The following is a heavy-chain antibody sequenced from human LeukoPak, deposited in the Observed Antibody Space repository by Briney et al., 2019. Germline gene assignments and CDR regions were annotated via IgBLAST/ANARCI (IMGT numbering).Heavy chain of an antibody. CDR3: ARVWGIDCSSTSCSYLPHNWFDP. D-gene: IGHD2-2*01. Sequence: GASVKVSCKASGYTFTSYAMHWVRQAPGQRLEWMGWINAGNGNTKYSQKFQGRVTITRDTSASTAYMELSSLRSEDTAVYYCARVWGIDCSSTSCSYLPHNWFDPWGQGTLVTVSS. CDR2: INAGNGNT. V-gene: IGHV1-3*01. J-gene: IGHJ5*02. CDR1: GYTFTSYA.